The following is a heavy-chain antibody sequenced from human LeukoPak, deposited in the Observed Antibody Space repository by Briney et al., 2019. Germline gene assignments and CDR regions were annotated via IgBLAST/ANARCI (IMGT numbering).Heavy chain of an antibody. D-gene: IGHD6-13*01. J-gene: IGHJ5*02. CDR1: GYTFTGYH. CDR2: INPNSGGT. Sequence: ASVKVSCKTSGYTFTGYHMHWVRQAPGQGLEWMGWINPNSGGTNYAQKFQGRVTMTRDTSISTAYMELSRLRSDDTAVYYCARAWGADSSSWYWFDPWGQGTLVTVSS. V-gene: IGHV1-2*02. CDR3: ARAWGADSSSWYWFDP.